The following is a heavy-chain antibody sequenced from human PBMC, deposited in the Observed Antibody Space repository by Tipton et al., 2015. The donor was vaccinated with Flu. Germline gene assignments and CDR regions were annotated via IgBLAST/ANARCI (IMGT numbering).Heavy chain of an antibody. CDR2: ITHSGTT. Sequence: TLSLTCAVRDRSLIGYYWSWIRQPPGKGLEWIGDITHSGTTNYNPSLKRRLTISADTSRNQFSLKMSSVTAADTAVYYCARGLAPYFWSGKYYFDLWGQGVLVTVSS. CDR1: DRSLIGYY. V-gene: IGHV4-34*01. D-gene: IGHD3-3*01. J-gene: IGHJ4*02. CDR3: ARGLAPYFWSGKYYFDL.